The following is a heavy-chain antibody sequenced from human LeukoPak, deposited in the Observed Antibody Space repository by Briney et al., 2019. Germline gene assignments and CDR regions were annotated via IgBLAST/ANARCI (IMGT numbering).Heavy chain of an antibody. D-gene: IGHD2-2*01. J-gene: IGHJ6*03. CDR2: INQDGGEK. CDR1: GLTFSSYW. CDR3: ARDYDTVVVPAAMDYYYMDV. V-gene: IGHV3-7*01. Sequence: PGGSLRLSCVASGLTFSSYWMSWVRQAPGKGLEWVANINQDGGEKYYVDSVKGRFTISRDNAKNSLYLQMNSLRAEDTAVYYCARDYDTVVVPAAMDYYYMDVWGKGTTVTVSS.